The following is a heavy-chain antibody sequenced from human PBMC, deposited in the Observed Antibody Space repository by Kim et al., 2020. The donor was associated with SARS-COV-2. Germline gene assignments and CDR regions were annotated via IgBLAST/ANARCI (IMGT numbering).Heavy chain of an antibody. Sequence: GGSLRLSCAASGFTFSSDWMSWVHQAPGMGLEWVATIKQDGSEIYYVDSVKGRFIISRDNAKNSLYLQMNSLRAEDTAVYYCSRARGHSSYFDIWGQGT. CDR3: SRARGHSSYFDI. CDR2: IKQDGSEI. CDR1: GFTFSSDW. D-gene: IGHD6-19*01. J-gene: IGHJ3*02. V-gene: IGHV3-7*01.